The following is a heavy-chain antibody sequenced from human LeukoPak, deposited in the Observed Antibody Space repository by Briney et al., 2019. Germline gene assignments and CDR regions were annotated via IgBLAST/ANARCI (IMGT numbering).Heavy chain of an antibody. CDR3: ARAYPPYYYDFWSGYYPYYYYGMDV. V-gene: IGHV1-8*01. CDR1: GYTFTSYD. Sequence: ASVKVSCKASGYTFTSYDINWVRQATGQGLEWMGWMNPNSGNTGYAQKFQGRVTMTRNTSISTAYMELSSLRSEDTAVYYSARAYPPYYYDFWSGYYPYYYYGMDVWGQGTTVTVSS. J-gene: IGHJ6*02. CDR2: MNPNSGNT. D-gene: IGHD3-3*01.